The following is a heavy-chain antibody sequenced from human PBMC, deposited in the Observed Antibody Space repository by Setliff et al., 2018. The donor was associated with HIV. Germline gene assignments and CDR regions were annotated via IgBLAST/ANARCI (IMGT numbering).Heavy chain of an antibody. V-gene: IGHV4-4*07. Sequence: SETLSLTCTVSGGSISSYYWSWIRQSAGKGLEWIGRIYTSGNTNYNPSLKSRVIMSVDTSKNQFSLRLTSVTAADTAVYYCARGVRDNSGWSSYYFDYWGQGTLVTVSS. CDR2: IYTSGNT. J-gene: IGHJ4*02. CDR3: ARGVRDNSGWSSYYFDY. D-gene: IGHD6-19*01. CDR1: GGSISSYY.